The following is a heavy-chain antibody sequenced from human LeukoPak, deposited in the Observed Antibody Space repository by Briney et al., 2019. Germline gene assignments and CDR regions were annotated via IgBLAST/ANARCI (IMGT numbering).Heavy chain of an antibody. CDR3: AKVKGDNSSSWYRGFYYYYYYMDV. V-gene: IGHV3-23*01. J-gene: IGHJ6*03. Sequence: GGSLRLSCAASGFTFSSYAMSWVRQAPGKGLEWVSTSSGGGGGTYYADSVKSRFTISRDNSKNTLYLQMNSLRAEDTAVYYCAKVKGDNSSSWYRGFYYYYYYMDVWGKGTTVTVSS. CDR2: SSGGGGGT. CDR1: GFTFSSYA. D-gene: IGHD6-13*01.